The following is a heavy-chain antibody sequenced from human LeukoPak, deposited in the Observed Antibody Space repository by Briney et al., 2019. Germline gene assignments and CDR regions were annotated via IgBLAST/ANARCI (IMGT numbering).Heavy chain of an antibody. J-gene: IGHJ4*02. CDR3: AREAHSGDSSGFYFDY. CDR1: GFTLSSYA. Sequence: GGSLRLSCAASGFTLSSYAMHWVRQAPGKGLEWVAVISYDGSNKYYADSVKGRFTISRDNSKNTLYLQMNSLRAEDTAVYYCAREAHSGDSSGFYFDYWGQGTLVTVSS. CDR2: ISYDGSNK. D-gene: IGHD3-22*01. V-gene: IGHV3-30*04.